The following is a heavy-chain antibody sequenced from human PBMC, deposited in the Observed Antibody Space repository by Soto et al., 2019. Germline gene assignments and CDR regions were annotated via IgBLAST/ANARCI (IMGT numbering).Heavy chain of an antibody. Sequence: HPGGSLRLSCAACGFTFSAYFISWVRQAPGKGLEWVSSITSSGVGTYYADSVKGRFTVSRGNSKNTVYLQMNSLRDEDTAVYYCAKHLTASNFRLDLWGHRTRVNVYS. CDR3: AKHLTASNFRLDL. CDR1: GFTFSAYF. J-gene: IGHJ6*02. V-gene: IGHV3-23*01. CDR2: ITSSGVGT. D-gene: IGHD7-27*01.